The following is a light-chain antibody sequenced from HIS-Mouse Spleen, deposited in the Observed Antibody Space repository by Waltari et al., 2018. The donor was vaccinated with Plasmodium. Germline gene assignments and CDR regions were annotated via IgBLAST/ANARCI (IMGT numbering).Light chain of an antibody. V-gene: IGKV3-15*01. CDR2: GAP. J-gene: IGKJ4*01. CDR3: QKYNDWPPLT. CDR1: QSVSST. Sequence: EIVMTQSPATLSVSPGERATLSCRASQSVSSTLSWYLQKPGQAPRRLIYGAPTRAPGISARFSGCGSGTEFTLTISSMQSEDFAVYYGQKYNDWPPLTVGGGTKVEIK.